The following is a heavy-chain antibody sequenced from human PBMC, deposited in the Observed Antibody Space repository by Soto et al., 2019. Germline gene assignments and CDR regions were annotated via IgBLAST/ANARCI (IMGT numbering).Heavy chain of an antibody. CDR2: MKQDGSQK. D-gene: IGHD2-15*01. J-gene: IGHJ2*01. V-gene: IGHV3-7*01. CDR1: GFTFSSYW. CDR3: ARGWDGGNPDWYSDL. Sequence: EVQLVESGGGLVQPGGSLRLSCVASGFTFSSYWMTWVRQAPGKGLEWVANMKQDGSQKYYVDSVKGRFTISRDNAQNSLYLQMNSLRVEDTAVYYCARGWDGGNPDWYSDLWGRGTLVIVSS.